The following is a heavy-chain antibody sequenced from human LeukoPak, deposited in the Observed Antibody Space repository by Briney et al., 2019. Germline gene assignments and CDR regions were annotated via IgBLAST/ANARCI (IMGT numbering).Heavy chain of an antibody. Sequence: GGSLRLSCAASGFTFSSYAVSWVRQARGKGLEWVSSISGSGGSTYSADSVKGRFTISRDNSKNTLYLQMNSLRAEDTALYYCAKDRSCTNDICHGDFDYWGQGTLVTVSS. V-gene: IGHV3-23*01. J-gene: IGHJ4*02. CDR3: AKDRSCTNDICHGDFDY. D-gene: IGHD2-8*01. CDR1: GFTFSSYA. CDR2: ISGSGGST.